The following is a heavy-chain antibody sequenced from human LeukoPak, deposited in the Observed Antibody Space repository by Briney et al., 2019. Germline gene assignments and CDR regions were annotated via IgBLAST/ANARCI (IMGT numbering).Heavy chain of an antibody. CDR1: GFTFSTYW. CDR3: ARDWYRSFDY. D-gene: IGHD6-13*01. V-gene: IGHV3-7*01. Sequence: GSLRLSCAASGFTFSTYWMSWVRQAPGKGPEWVANIKEDGSDKYYVDSVKGRFTISKDNAKNSLYLQMNSLRAEDTAVYYCARDWYRSFDYWGQGTLVTVSS. CDR2: IKEDGSDK. J-gene: IGHJ4*02.